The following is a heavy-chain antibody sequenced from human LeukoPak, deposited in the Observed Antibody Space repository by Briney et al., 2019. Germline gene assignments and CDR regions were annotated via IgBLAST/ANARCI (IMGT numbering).Heavy chain of an antibody. CDR3: AKEGYCSSTSCPPVADH. J-gene: IGHJ4*02. V-gene: IGHV3-69-1*01. D-gene: IGHD2-2*01. CDR1: GFTVGDHS. Sequence: GGSLRLSCAASGFTVGDHSMNWVRQAPGKGLEWVSCFSISSTIYYADSVKGRFTISRNNSKNTLYLQMNSLRAEDTAVYYCAKEGYCSSTSCPPVADHWGQGTLVTVSS. CDR2: FSISSTI.